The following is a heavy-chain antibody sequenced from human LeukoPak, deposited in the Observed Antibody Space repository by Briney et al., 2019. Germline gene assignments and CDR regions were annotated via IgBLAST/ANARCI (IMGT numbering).Heavy chain of an antibody. CDR1: GGTFSSYA. V-gene: IGHV7-4-1*02. CDR2: INTNTGNP. D-gene: IGHD3-22*01. J-gene: IGHJ6*03. CDR3: ARRFPYDSSGYYLSYYYYYMDV. Sequence: ASVKVSCKASGGTFSSYAISWVRQAPGQGLEWMGWINTNTGNPTYAQGFTGRFVFSLDTSVSTAYLQISSLKAEDTAVYYCARRFPYDSSGYYLSYYYYYMDVWGKGTTVTVSS.